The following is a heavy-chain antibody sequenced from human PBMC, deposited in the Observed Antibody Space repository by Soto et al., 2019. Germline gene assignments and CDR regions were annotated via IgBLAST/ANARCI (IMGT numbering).Heavy chain of an antibody. V-gene: IGHV4-59*11. J-gene: IGHJ5*02. CDR2: IYYSGST. D-gene: IGHD3-9*01. CDR1: SDSISGLY. CDR3: ARAYYDILTGPPLFDP. Sequence: SETLSLTCTVSSDSISGLYWTWIRQPAGKGLEWIGYIYYSGSTNYNPSLKSRVTISVDTSKNQFSLKLSSVTAADTAVYYCARAYYDILTGPPLFDPWGQGTLVTVSS.